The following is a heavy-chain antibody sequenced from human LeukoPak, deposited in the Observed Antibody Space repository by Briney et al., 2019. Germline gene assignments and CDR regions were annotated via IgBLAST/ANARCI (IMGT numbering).Heavy chain of an antibody. V-gene: IGHV3-21*01. J-gene: IGHJ4*02. Sequence: GGSLRLSCAASGFTFSSYSMNWVRQAPGKGLEWVSSIISSSSYIYYADSVKGRFTISRDNAKNSLYLQMNSLRAEDTAVYYCASGPLTYRAYASDYWGQGTLVTVSS. D-gene: IGHD3-16*01. CDR1: GFTFSSYS. CDR3: ASGPLTYRAYASDY. CDR2: IISSSSYI.